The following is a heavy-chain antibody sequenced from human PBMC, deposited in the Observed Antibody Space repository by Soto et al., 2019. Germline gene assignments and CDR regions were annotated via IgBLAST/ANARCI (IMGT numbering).Heavy chain of an antibody. J-gene: IGHJ6*02. CDR2: IIPILGIA. D-gene: IGHD3-10*01. V-gene: IGHV1-69*02. Sequence: QVQLVQSGAEVKKPGSSVKVSCKASGGTFSSYTISWVRQAPGQGLEWMGRIIPILGIANYAQKFQGRVTITADKSTSTAYMELSSLRSEDTAVYYCASLMSSGYYYGMDVWPRDHGHRLL. CDR1: GGTFSSYT. CDR3: ASLMSSGYYYGMDV.